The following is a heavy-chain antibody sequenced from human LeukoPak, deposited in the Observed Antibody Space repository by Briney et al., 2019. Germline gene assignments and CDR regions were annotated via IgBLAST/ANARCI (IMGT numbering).Heavy chain of an antibody. J-gene: IGHJ5*02. D-gene: IGHD3-3*01. V-gene: IGHV4-34*01. Sequence: PSETLSLTCAVYGGSFSGYYWSWIRQPPGKGLEWIGEINHSRSTNYNPSLKSRVTISVDTSKNQFSLKLSSVTAADTAVYYCARGPITIFGVVTIRRDENWFDPWGQGTLVTVSS. CDR2: INHSRST. CDR1: GGSFSGYY. CDR3: ARGPITIFGVVTIRRDENWFDP.